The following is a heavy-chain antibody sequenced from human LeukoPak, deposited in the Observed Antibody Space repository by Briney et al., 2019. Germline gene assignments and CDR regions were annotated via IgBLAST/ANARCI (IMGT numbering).Heavy chain of an antibody. D-gene: IGHD5-18*01. CDR2: LKQAGTET. CDR3: ASLKVDTAMVPYYSGYYMDV. Sequence: PGGSLRLSCAASGFIFSNYWMTWVRQAPGKGLEWVANLKQAGTETSYVDSVKGRFTISRSNARNSLFLQINSLRAEDTAVYYCASLKVDTAMVPYYSGYYMDVWGKGTTVTVSS. V-gene: IGHV3-7*01. CDR1: GFIFSNYW. J-gene: IGHJ6*03.